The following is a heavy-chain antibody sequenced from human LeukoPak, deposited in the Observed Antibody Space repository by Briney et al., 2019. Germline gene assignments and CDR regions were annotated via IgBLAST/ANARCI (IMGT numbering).Heavy chain of an antibody. CDR2: IIPIFGTA. CDR1: GGTFSSYA. D-gene: IGHD2-2*01. V-gene: IGHV1-69*05. Sequence: GSSVKVSCKASGGTFSSYAISWVRQAPGQGLEWMGGIIPIFGTANYAQKFQGRVTMTRDTSTSTVYMELSSLRSEDTAVYYCAREYCSSTSCPILYYYYYYMDVWGKGTTVTVSS. J-gene: IGHJ6*03. CDR3: AREYCSSTSCPILYYYYYYMDV.